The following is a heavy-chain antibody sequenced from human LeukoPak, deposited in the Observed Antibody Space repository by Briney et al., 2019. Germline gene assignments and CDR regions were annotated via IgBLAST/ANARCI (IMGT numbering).Heavy chain of an antibody. V-gene: IGHV3-30*18. CDR3: AKEKRAKPLFDY. J-gene: IGHJ4*02. CDR1: GFTFSSYG. D-gene: IGHD5-24*01. Sequence: PGGSLRLSCAASGFTFSSYGMHWVRQAPGKGLEWVAVISYDGSNKYYADSVKGRFTISRDNSKNTLYLQMNSLRAEDTAVYYCAKEKRAKPLFDYGAREPLVTVSS. CDR2: ISYDGSNK.